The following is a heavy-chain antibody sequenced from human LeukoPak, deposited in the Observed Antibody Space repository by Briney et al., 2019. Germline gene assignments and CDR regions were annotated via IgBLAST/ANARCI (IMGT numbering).Heavy chain of an antibody. CDR2: ISYDGSNK. CDR3: ASEDY. D-gene: IGHD1-14*01. J-gene: IGHJ4*02. Sequence: GGSLRLSCAASGFTFSSYAMHWVRQDPGKGLEWVAVISYDGSNKYYADSVKGRFTISRDNSKNTLYLQMNSLRAEDTAVYYCASEDYWGQGTLVTVSS. V-gene: IGHV3-30-3*01. CDR1: GFTFSSYA.